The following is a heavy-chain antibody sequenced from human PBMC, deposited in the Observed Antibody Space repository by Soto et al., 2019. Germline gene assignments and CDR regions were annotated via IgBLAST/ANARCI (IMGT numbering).Heavy chain of an antibody. V-gene: IGHV1-69*01. Sequence: QVQLVQSGAEVKKPGSSVKVSCKASGGTFSSYAISWVRQAPGQGLEWMGGIIPIFGTANYAQKFQGRVTIYAEEFQRTAYMEVGHLRSEETAVYLRAGGPRDRSGYWDYWGQGTLVTVSS. J-gene: IGHJ4*02. D-gene: IGHD3-22*01. CDR2: IIPIFGTA. CDR1: GGTFSSYA. CDR3: AGGPRDRSGYWDY.